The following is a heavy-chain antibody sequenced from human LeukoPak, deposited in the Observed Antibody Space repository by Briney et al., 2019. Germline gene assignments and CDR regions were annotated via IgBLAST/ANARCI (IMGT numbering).Heavy chain of an antibody. D-gene: IGHD6-13*01. CDR1: GGSISSYY. CDR3: ARVGRSSSWVDY. Sequence: SETLSLTCTVSGGSISSYYWSWIRQPPGKGLEWIGYIYYSGSTNYNPSLKSRVTISVDTSKNQFSLKLSSVTAADTAVYYCARVGRSSSWVDYWGQGTPVTVSS. CDR2: IYYSGST. J-gene: IGHJ4*02. V-gene: IGHV4-59*01.